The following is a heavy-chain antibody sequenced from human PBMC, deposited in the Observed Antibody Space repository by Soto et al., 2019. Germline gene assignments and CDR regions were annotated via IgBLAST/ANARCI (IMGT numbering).Heavy chain of an antibody. Sequence: QVQLVQSGAEVKKPGSSMKVSCKASGGTFSSYAISWVRQAPGQGLEWMGGIIPIFGTANYAQKFQGRVTITADESTSTAYMELSSLRSEDTAVYYCASRYCSSTSCRTYYYYYGMDVWGQGTTVTVSS. CDR1: GGTFSSYA. CDR2: IIPIFGTA. D-gene: IGHD2-2*01. J-gene: IGHJ6*02. V-gene: IGHV1-69*01. CDR3: ASRYCSSTSCRTYYYYYGMDV.